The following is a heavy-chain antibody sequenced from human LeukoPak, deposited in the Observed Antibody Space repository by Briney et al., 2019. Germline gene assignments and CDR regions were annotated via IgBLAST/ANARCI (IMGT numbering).Heavy chain of an antibody. CDR2: IWYDGSNK. D-gene: IGHD4-17*01. CDR3: ATTAHGDHDY. V-gene: IGHV3-33*01. J-gene: IGHJ4*02. CDR1: GFTFSSYG. Sequence: PGRSLRLSCAASGFTFSSYGMHWVRRAPGKGLEWVAVIWYDGSNKYYADSVKGRFTISRDNSKNTLYLQMNSLRAEDTAVYYCATTAHGDHDYWGQGTLVTVSS.